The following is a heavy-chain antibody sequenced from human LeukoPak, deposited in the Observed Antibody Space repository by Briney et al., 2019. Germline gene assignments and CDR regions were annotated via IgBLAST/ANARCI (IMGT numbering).Heavy chain of an antibody. V-gene: IGHV5-51*01. CDR2: IYPGDSDT. J-gene: IGHJ4*02. Sequence: GESLKISCKGSRYSFTSYWIGWVRQMPGKGLEWMGIIYPGDSDTRYSPSFQGQVTISADKSISTAYLQWSSLEASDTSIYYCARLQSIATPAFFFDSWGQGTLVTVSS. CDR1: RYSFTSYW. CDR3: ARLQSIATPAFFFDS. D-gene: IGHD2-15*01.